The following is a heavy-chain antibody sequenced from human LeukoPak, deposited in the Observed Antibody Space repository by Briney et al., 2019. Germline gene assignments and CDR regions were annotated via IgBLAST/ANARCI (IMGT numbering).Heavy chain of an antibody. Sequence: GGSLRLSCAASGFSFSKAWMSWVRQAPGKGLEWVGRIKSKNEGVTIDYAAPVKGRFTISRDDLKNTLSLEMNSLKTEDTAVYYCTKPDLLWFGEDVWGQGTTVTVSS. CDR3: TKPDLLWFGEDV. CDR2: IKSKNEGVTI. D-gene: IGHD3-10*01. V-gene: IGHV3-15*01. CDR1: GFSFSKAW. J-gene: IGHJ6*02.